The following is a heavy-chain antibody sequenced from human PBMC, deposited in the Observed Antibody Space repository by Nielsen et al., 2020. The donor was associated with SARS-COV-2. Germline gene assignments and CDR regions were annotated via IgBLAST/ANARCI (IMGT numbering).Heavy chain of an antibody. CDR1: GFTFSSYG. CDR2: IWYDGSNK. CDR3: ARDSCTGGSCFDY. J-gene: IGHJ4*02. V-gene: IGHV3-33*08. D-gene: IGHD2-15*01. Sequence: GGSLRLSCAASGFTFSSYGMHWVRQAPGKGLEWVAVIWYDGSNKYYADSVKGRFTISRDNSKNTLYLQMNSLRAEDTAVYYCARDSCTGGSCFDYWGQGTLVTVSS.